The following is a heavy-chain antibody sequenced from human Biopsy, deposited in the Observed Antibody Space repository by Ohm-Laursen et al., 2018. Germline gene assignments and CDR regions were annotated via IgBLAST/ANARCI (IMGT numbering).Heavy chain of an antibody. CDR1: GGSISSGGSY. J-gene: IGHJ5*02. Sequence: SQNLSLTCTVSGGSISSGGSYWSWIRQRPGKGLEWIGYIFNSANTYYNPSLKNLITISGDTSKNQFSLKLNSVTAADTAVYYCARGDYFDSNGYFWFDPWGQGTLVTVSS. CDR3: ARGDYFDSNGYFWFDP. V-gene: IGHV4-31*01. CDR2: IFNSANT. D-gene: IGHD3-22*01.